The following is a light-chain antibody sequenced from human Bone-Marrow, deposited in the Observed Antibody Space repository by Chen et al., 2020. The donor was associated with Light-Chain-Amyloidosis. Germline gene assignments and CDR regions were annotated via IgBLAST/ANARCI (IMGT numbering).Light chain of an antibody. Sequence: EIVMTQSPATLSVSPGERATLSCRASQSVSSNLAWYQQKHGQAPRLLIYGASNRATGIPARFSGSGSGTEFTLTISSLQSEDFAVYYCQQYNNWPRTFGQGTKVEIK. V-gene: IGKV3-15*01. CDR1: QSVSSN. CDR2: GAS. J-gene: IGKJ1*01. CDR3: QQYNNWPRT.